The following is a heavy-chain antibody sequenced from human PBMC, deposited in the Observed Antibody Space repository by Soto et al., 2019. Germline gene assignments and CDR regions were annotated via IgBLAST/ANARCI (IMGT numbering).Heavy chain of an antibody. V-gene: IGHV4-31*02. CDR2: IYYTGSA. CDR1: GGAIDRGGYY. CDR3: ARVGPSYARRGLDV. J-gene: IGHJ6*02. D-gene: IGHD3-16*01. Sequence: SETLSLTXKLSGGAIDRGGYYWRSLRQHPGKGLEWIGHIYYTGSAYYKPSLKSRVSMSIDTSQNQFSLELISVTAADTAVYYCARVGPSYARRGLDVWGQGTTVTVSS.